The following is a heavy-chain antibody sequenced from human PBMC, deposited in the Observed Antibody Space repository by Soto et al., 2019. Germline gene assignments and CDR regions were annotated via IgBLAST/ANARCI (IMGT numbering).Heavy chain of an antibody. Sequence: SETLSLTCIVSGGSVSSSNWWSWVRQPAGKGLEWIGEIYHSGSTTYNPSLKSRATISVDKSENQFSLRLKSVTAADTAVYYCAIVGSDYDNSGYYLPWGPGTLVPVSS. CDR1: GGSVSSSNW. V-gene: IGHV4-4*02. CDR3: AIVGSDYDNSGYYLP. D-gene: IGHD3-22*01. CDR2: IYHSGST. J-gene: IGHJ5*02.